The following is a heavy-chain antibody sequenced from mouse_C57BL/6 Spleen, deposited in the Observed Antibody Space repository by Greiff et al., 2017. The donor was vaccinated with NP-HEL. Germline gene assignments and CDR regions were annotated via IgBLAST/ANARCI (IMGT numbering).Heavy chain of an antibody. D-gene: IGHD2-1*01. CDR3: ARGEGSMVTNPYYYAMDY. V-gene: IGHV1-52*01. CDR1: GYTFTSYW. J-gene: IGHJ4*01. Sequence: QVQLQQPGAELVRPGSSVKLSCKASGYTFTSYWMHWVKQRPIQGLEWIGNIDPSDSETHYNQKFKDKATLTVDKSSSTAYMQLSSLTSEDSAVYYCARGEGSMVTNPYYYAMDYWGQGTSVTVSS. CDR2: IDPSDSET.